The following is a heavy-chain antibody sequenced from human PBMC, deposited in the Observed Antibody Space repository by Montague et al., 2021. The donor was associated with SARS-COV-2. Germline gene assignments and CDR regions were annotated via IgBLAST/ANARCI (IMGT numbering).Heavy chain of an antibody. V-gene: IGHV4-31*03. D-gene: IGHD2-2*01. J-gene: IGHJ4*02. CDR2: IYYSGGT. Sequence: TLSLTYTVSGGSISSGGYYWSWIRQHPGKGLEWIGYIYYSGGTYYNPSLKSRVTISVDTSKNQFSLKLSSVTAADTAVYYCARTPAVYVVVVPAARGHFDYWGQGTLVTVSS. CDR3: ARTPAVYVVVVPAARGHFDY. CDR1: GGSISSGGYY.